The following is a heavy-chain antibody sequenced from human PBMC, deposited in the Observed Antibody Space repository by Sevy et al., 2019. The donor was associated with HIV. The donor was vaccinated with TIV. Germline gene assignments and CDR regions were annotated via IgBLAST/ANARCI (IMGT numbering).Heavy chain of an antibody. Sequence: GGSLRLSCAASGFTFSIYPMHWVRQAPGKGLEWVAFITYDGSKKYFADSVKGRFTISRDNSKNTLYVQMNSLRAGDSAVYYCAKAVRCPTEDWYFCLWGRGTPVTVSS. CDR3: AKAVRCPTEDWYFCL. D-gene: IGHD4-17*01. J-gene: IGHJ2*01. CDR2: ITYDGSKK. V-gene: IGHV3-30-3*01. CDR1: GFTFSIYP.